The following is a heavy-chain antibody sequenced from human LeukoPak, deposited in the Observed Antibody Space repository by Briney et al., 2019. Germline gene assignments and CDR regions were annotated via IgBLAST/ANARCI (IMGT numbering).Heavy chain of an antibody. V-gene: IGHV4-4*02. CDR3: SRENGASSPFGY. CDR1: GGSTSNTNW. D-gene: IGHD2-8*01. Sequence: PSETLSLTCGVSGGSTSNTNWWSWVRQPPGQGLEWIGEISLTGLTHYNPSLESRVTVSLDKSKNQLSLNLTSVTAADTAVYYCSRENGASSPFGYWGQGTLVTVLS. J-gene: IGHJ4*02. CDR2: ISLTGLT.